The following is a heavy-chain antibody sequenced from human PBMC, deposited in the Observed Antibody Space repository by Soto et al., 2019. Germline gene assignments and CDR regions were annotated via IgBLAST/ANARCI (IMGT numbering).Heavy chain of an antibody. CDR3: ARTSLVEAAATREDY. J-gene: IGHJ4*02. Sequence: EVQLVESGGALVQPGGSLRLSCAASGFTFSSYWMHWVHQAPGKGLVWVSRINSDGSSTSYADSVKGRFTISRDNAKKTLYLQMNSLRAEETAVYYCARTSLVEAAATREDYWGQGTLFTVSS. V-gene: IGHV3-74*01. CDR1: GFTFSSYW. D-gene: IGHD2-15*01. CDR2: INSDGSST.